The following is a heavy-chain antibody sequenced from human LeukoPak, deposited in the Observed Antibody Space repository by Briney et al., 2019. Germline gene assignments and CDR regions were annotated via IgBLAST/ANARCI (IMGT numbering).Heavy chain of an antibody. CDR3: ARGPYYYDSVGHPDI. D-gene: IGHD3-22*01. CDR1: RFSFSSYW. CDR2: IDDDGVDT. V-gene: IGHV3-74*01. J-gene: IGHJ3*02. Sequence: GVSLTLSCATSRFSFSSYWMHWLRQTPGKPLVWVSYIDDDGVDTDYADSVKPRFTISRDNAKNTLYLQMDSLRVDDTAVYFCARGPYYYDSVGHPDIWGQGTMVTVSS.